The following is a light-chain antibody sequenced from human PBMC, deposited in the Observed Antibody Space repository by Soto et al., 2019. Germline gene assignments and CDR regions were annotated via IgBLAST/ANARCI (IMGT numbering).Light chain of an antibody. CDR3: QQYNDWPLT. Sequence: VLTQSPATLSLSPGERATLSCRASQSVSSYLAWYQQKPGQAPSLLIYGAFTRATGIPARFSGTGSGTEFTLTISSLQSEDYALYYCQQYNDWPLTFGQGTKVDIK. V-gene: IGKV3-15*01. CDR2: GAF. J-gene: IGKJ1*01. CDR1: QSVSSY.